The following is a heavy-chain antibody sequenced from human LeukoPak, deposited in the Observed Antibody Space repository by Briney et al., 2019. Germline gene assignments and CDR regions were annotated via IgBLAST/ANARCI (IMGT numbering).Heavy chain of an antibody. D-gene: IGHD3-22*01. CDR2: ISSSSSYI. Sequence: GGSLRLSCAASGFTFSSYSMNWVRQAPGKGLEWVSPISSSSSYIYYADSVKGRFTISRDNAKNSLYLQMNSLRAEDTAVYYCAKDHSMIVVVITIDYWGQGTLVTVSS. V-gene: IGHV3-21*04. CDR1: GFTFSSYS. CDR3: AKDHSMIVVVITIDY. J-gene: IGHJ4*02.